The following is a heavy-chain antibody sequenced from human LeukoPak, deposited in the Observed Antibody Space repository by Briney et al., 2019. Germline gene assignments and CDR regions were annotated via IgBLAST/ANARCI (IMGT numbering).Heavy chain of an antibody. J-gene: IGHJ4*02. Sequence: PSETLSLTCTVSGGSISSYYWSWIRQPPGKGLEWIGYIYYSGSTNYNPSLKSRVTISVDTSKNQFSLKLSSVTAADTAVYYCARQAWHGSGRFPFGYWGQGTLVTVSS. D-gene: IGHD3-10*01. CDR1: GGSISSYY. CDR3: ARQAWHGSGRFPFGY. V-gene: IGHV4-59*08. CDR2: IYYSGST.